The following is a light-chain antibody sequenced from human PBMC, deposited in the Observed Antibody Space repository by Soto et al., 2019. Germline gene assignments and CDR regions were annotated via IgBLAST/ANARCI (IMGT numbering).Light chain of an antibody. CDR3: QQYNSYSWT. Sequence: DIVLTQSPASLSLSPGERATLSCRASQSVTTRLAWYQQKPGQPPRLLISGASVRASGVPVRISGSGSGTEFTLTISSLQPDDFATYYCQQYNSYSWTFGQGTKVDIK. V-gene: IGKV3D-15*01. CDR2: GAS. CDR1: QSVTTR. J-gene: IGKJ1*01.